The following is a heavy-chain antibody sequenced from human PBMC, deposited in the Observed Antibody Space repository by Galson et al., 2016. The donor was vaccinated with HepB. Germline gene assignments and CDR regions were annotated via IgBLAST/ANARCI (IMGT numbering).Heavy chain of an antibody. CDR1: GFTFTNYI. V-gene: IGHV3-23*01. CDR2: ISGGGSDT. CDR3: AKLMGDWGDRSTGFVDY. D-gene: IGHD3-16*01. Sequence: SLRLSCAASGFTFTNYIMSWVRQAPGKGLEWVSAISGGGSDTYYLDFAKGRFTISKDNSKNTVYLLMNNLRAEDTAIYYCAKLMGDWGDRSTGFVDYWGQGTLVTVSS. J-gene: IGHJ4*02.